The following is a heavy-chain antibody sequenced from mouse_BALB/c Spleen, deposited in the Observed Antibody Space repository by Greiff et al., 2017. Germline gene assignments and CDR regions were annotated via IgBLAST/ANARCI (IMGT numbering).Heavy chain of an antibody. D-gene: IGHD1-1*01. V-gene: IGHV1S34*01. CDR1: GYSFTGYY. CDR2: ISCYNGAT. Sequence: LVKTGASVKISCKASGYSFTGYYMHWVKQSHGKSLEWIGYISCYNGATSYNQKFKGKATFTVDTSSSTAYMQFNSLTSEDSAVYYCARSQRNYYGSSNAMDYWGQGTSVTVSS. J-gene: IGHJ4*01. CDR3: ARSQRNYYGSSNAMDY.